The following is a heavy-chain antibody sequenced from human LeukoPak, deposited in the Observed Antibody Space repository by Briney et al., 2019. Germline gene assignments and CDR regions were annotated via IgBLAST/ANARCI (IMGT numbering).Heavy chain of an antibody. CDR3: ARWTSTTVTTGHWYFDL. CDR2: ISWNSGSI. Sequence: GRSLRLSCAASGFTFDDYAMHWVRHAPGKGLEWVSGISWNSGSIGYADSVKGRFTISRDNAKNSLYLQMNSLRAEDTAVYYCARWTSTTVTTGHWYFDLWGRGTLVTVSS. CDR1: GFTFDDYA. D-gene: IGHD4-17*01. J-gene: IGHJ2*01. V-gene: IGHV3-9*01.